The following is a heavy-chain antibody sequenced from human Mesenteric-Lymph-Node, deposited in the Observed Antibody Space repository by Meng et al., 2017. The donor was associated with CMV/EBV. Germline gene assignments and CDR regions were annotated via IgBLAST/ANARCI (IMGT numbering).Heavy chain of an antibody. J-gene: IGHJ4*02. V-gene: IGHV4-39*07. CDR1: YS. Sequence: YSWGWIRQPSGKGLEWIGTVYYSGMTYYNTSLKSRVTISVDTSKNQFSLKLSSVTAADTAVYFCARGTSKFCSGTRCYSVGYLDYWGQGTLVTVSS. CDR3: ARGTSKFCSGTRCYSVGYLDY. D-gene: IGHD2-2*02. CDR2: VYYSGMT.